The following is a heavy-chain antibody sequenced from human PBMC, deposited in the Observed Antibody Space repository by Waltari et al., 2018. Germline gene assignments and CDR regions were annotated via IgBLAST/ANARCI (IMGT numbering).Heavy chain of an antibody. J-gene: IGHJ4*02. CDR3: VYKGYISGRRNLDY. D-gene: IGHD6-19*01. CDR2: IIPMFGKT. CDR1: GGTFSNYA. Sequence: VQLVQSGAEVKKPGSSVKVSFKAAGGTFSNYAISWVRQAPGQGLEWVGGIIPMFGKTNYTQKFQGRVTITTDEATSTAFMELSSLRSEDTAVYYCVYKGYISGRRNLDYWGQGTLVTVSS. V-gene: IGHV1-69*05.